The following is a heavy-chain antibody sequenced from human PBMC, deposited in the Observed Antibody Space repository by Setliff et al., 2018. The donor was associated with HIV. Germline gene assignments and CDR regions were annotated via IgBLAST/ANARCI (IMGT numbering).Heavy chain of an antibody. D-gene: IGHD2-2*03. CDR1: GFTFNNYG. CDR2: VSYDGTTK. V-gene: IGHV3-30*18. Sequence: GGSLRLSCAASGFTFNNYGMHWVRQAPGKGLEWVAVVSYDGTTKHYGDSVKGRFTISRDNSKNTLYLQMNSLRAEDTAVYYCAKDLDIVVVPAAPDAFDIWGQGTMVTVSS. CDR3: AKDLDIVVVPAAPDAFDI. J-gene: IGHJ3*02.